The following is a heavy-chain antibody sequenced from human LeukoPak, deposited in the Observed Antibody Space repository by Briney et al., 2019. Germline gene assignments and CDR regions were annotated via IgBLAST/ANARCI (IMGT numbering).Heavy chain of an antibody. D-gene: IGHD2/OR15-2a*01. CDR1: GGTFSNSA. V-gene: IGHV1-69*06. CDR3: ASVSPSSYYYYYYMDV. J-gene: IGHJ6*03. CDR2: IIPIFGTA. Sequence: SVKVSCKASGGTFSNSAISWVRQAPGQGLEWMGGIIPIFGTANYAQRFQGRVTITADKSTSTAYMELSSLRSEDTAVYYCASVSPSSYYYYYYMDVWGKGTTVTVSS.